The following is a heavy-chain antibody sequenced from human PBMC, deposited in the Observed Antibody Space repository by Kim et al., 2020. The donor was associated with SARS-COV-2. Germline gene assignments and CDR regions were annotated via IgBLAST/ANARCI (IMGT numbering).Heavy chain of an antibody. CDR3: AREADYGSGSSDAFDI. J-gene: IGHJ3*02. V-gene: IGHV1-46*01. Sequence: KVQGRVTMTRDTSTSTVYRELSSLRSEDTAVYYCAREADYGSGSSDAFDIWGQGTMVTVSS. D-gene: IGHD3-10*01.